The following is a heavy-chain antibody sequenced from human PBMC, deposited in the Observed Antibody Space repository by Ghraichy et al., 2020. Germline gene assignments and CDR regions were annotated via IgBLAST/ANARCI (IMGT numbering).Heavy chain of an antibody. D-gene: IGHD6-6*01. CDR1: GFTFSSYW. CDR2: IKQDGSEK. J-gene: IGHJ6*02. V-gene: IGHV3-7*01. Sequence: GGSLRLSCAASGFTFSSYWMSWVRQAPGKGLEWVANIKQDGSEKYYVDSVKGRFTISRDNAKNSLYLQMNSLRAEDTAVYYCARDSGIAARIPYYYYYGMDVWGQGTTVTVSS. CDR3: ARDSGIAARIPYYYYYGMDV.